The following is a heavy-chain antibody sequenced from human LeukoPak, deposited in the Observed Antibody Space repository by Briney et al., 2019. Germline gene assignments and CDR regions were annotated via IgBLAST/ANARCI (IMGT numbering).Heavy chain of an antibody. Sequence: GRSLRLSCAASGFTFSSYGMHWVRQAPGKGLEWVAVISYDGSNKYYADSVKGRFTISRDNSKNTLYLQMNSLRAEDTAVYYCAKVGSYGSGSLDYWGQGTLVTVSS. CDR1: GFTFSSYG. D-gene: IGHD3-10*01. J-gene: IGHJ4*02. CDR2: ISYDGSNK. CDR3: AKVGSYGSGSLDY. V-gene: IGHV3-30*18.